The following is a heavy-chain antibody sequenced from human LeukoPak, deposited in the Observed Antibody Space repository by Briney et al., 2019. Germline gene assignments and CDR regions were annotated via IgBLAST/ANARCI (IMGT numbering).Heavy chain of an antibody. Sequence: SETLSLTCADYGGSYSGYYWSWIRQPPGKGLEWLGEINHSGSTNYNPSLKSRVTISVDTSKNQFSLKLSSVTAADTAVYYCARVRTTVTTKSHSMPMDAFDIWGQGTMVTVSS. CDR2: INHSGST. CDR3: ARVRTTVTTKSHSMPMDAFDI. J-gene: IGHJ3*02. CDR1: GGSYSGYY. D-gene: IGHD4-17*01. V-gene: IGHV4-34*01.